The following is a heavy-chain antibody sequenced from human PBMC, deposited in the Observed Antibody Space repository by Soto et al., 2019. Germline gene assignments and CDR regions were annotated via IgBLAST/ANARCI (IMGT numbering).Heavy chain of an antibody. D-gene: IGHD2-2*01. CDR1: GFSFSSYW. CDR2: IKQDGSEK. CDR3: ARESPDGGCYAY. V-gene: IGHV3-7*01. Sequence: GGSLRLSCAASGFSFSSYWMSWVRQAPGKGLEWVANIKQDGSEKYYVDSVKSRFTISRDNAKKSLFLQMSSLRAEDTAVYYCARESPDGGCYAYWGQGTLVTVSS. J-gene: IGHJ4*02.